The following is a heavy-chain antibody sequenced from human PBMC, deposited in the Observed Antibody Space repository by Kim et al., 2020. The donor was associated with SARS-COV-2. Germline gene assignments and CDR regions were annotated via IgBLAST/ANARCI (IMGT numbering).Heavy chain of an antibody. D-gene: IGHD3-16*01. J-gene: IGHJ3*02. CDR3: ARNFGAEDAFDI. CDR2: T. Sequence: TSYADAVQGRFTIARDNAKSSLYLQMNSLRAEDTAVYYCARNFGAEDAFDIWGQGTMVTVSS. V-gene: IGHV3-48*03.